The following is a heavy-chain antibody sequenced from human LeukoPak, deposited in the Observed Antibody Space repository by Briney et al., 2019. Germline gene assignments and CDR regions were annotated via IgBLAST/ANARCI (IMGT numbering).Heavy chain of an antibody. CDR2: TYYMSKWFH. D-gene: IGHD1-1*01. Sequence: SQTLSLTCAISGDTVSGNSGAWIWIRQSPSRGLEWLGRTYYMSKWFHNYAISVKGRIIISPDTANNQFSLHLSSVTADDTGVYYCARALERYYFDFWGQGTLVTVSS. V-gene: IGHV6-1*01. CDR1: GDTVSGNSGA. J-gene: IGHJ4*02. CDR3: ARALERYYFDF.